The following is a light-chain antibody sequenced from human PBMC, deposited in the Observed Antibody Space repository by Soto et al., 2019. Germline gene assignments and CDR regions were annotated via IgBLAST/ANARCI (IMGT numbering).Light chain of an antibody. CDR3: QQYNSYRA. CDR2: KAS. Sequence: VDRVTITCRASQSIGSWLAWYQQKPGQAPKLLTSKASSLESGVPSRFSGSGSGTEFTLTISSLQPDDTATYYCQQYNSYRAFGQRT. J-gene: IGKJ1*01. CDR1: QSIGSW. V-gene: IGKV1-5*03.